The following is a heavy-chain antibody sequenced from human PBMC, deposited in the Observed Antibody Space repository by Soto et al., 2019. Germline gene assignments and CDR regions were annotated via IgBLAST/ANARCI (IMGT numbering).Heavy chain of an antibody. CDR1: AYSCKVLG. Sequence: LKISCQTSAYSCKVLGVAWAPPRRGKGLEWVGIAQPGQSAARYGPSFEGHVITSADESNNTAYLQWSSLTASTTAIYFGARGPYSWRFYTDSWGPGTLVIVSS. CDR2: AQPGQSAA. J-gene: IGHJ4*02. D-gene: IGHD1-1*01. V-gene: IGHV5-51*01. CDR3: ARGPYSWRFYTDS.